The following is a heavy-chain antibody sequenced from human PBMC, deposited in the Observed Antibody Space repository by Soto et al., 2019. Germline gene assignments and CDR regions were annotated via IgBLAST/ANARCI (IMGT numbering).Heavy chain of an antibody. CDR2: IYYSGST. V-gene: IGHV4-30-4*01. CDR3: ASNSYGYTFYDY. Sequence: PSETLSLTCIVSGGSISSGDYYWSWIRQPPGKGLEWIGYIYYSGSTYYNPSLKSRVTISVDTSKNQFSLKLSSVTAADTAVYYCASNSYGYTFYDYRRQVTLFTVSS. J-gene: IGHJ4*02. D-gene: IGHD5-18*01. CDR1: GGSISSGDYY.